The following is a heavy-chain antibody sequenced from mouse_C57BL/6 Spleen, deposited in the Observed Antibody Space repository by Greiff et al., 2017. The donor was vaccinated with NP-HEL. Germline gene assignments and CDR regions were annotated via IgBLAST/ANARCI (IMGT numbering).Heavy chain of an antibody. J-gene: IGHJ2*01. D-gene: IGHD1-2*01. V-gene: IGHV1-81*01. CDR2: IYPRSGNT. Sequence: QVQLQQSGAELARPGASVKLSCKASGYTFTSYGISWVKQRTGQGLEWIGEIYPRSGNTSYNEKFKGKATLTADKSSSTAYMELRSLTSEDSAVYFCARGYSGVYFDYWGQGTTLTVSS. CDR1: GYTFTSYG. CDR3: ARGYSGVYFDY.